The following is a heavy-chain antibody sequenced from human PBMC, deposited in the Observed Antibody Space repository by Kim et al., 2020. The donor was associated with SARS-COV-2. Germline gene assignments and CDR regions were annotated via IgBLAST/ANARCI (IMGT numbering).Heavy chain of an antibody. J-gene: IGHJ4*02. CDR2: VWADANTK. CDR1: GFSFSSYG. V-gene: IGHV3-33*01. CDR3: TRDSSSREFDY. D-gene: IGHD2-15*01. Sequence: GGSLRLSCAASGFSFSSYGMHWVRQAPGKGLEWVAVVWADANTKYYTDSVKGRFTISRDNSKNTLYLQMNNLRAEDTAMYYCTRDSSSREFDYWGQGTLVTVSS.